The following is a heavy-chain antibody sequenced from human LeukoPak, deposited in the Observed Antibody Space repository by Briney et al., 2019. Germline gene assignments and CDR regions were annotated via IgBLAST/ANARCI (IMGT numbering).Heavy chain of an antibody. CDR3: ARERSTVFDP. J-gene: IGHJ5*02. CDR2: IYTSGST. CDR1: GGSISSYN. V-gene: IGHV4-4*07. Sequence: SETLSLTCTVSGGSISSYNWTWFRQPPGKDLKWIGRIYTSGSTNYNPSLKSRVTMSVDTSKNQFSLKLSSVTAADTAVYYCARERSTVFDPWGQGTLVTVSS. D-gene: IGHD4-11*01.